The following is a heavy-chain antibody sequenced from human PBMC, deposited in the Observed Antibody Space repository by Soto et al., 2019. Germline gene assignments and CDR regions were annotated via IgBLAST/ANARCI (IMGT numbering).Heavy chain of an antibody. CDR2: ISYDGSNK. CDR3: AKELAVTRYYFDY. Sequence: QVQLVESGGGVVQPGRSLRLSCAASGFTFSSYGMHWVRQAPGKGLEWVAVISYDGSNKYYADSVKGRFTISRDNSKNTLYLQMNSLRAEDTAVYYCAKELAVTRYYFDYWGQGTLVTVSS. D-gene: IGHD2-21*02. CDR1: GFTFSSYG. J-gene: IGHJ4*02. V-gene: IGHV3-30*18.